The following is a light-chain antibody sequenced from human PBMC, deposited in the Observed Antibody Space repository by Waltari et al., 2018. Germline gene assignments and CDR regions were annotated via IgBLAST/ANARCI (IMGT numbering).Light chain of an antibody. CDR2: SND. CDR3: AAWDDNRNSPV. CDR1: SSNIGSYT. Sequence: QSVLTQSPSASGTPGQTVTISCSGSSSNIGSYTVNWYQELPGTAPKLLIYSNDQRPSGVPDRFSGSKSGTSAALAISGLQSEDEADYECAAWDDNRNSPVFGGGTKLTVL. V-gene: IGLV1-44*01. J-gene: IGLJ2*01.